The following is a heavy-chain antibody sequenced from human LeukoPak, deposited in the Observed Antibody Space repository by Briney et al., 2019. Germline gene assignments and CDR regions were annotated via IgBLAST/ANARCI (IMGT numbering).Heavy chain of an antibody. Sequence: GGSLRLSCAASGFTFSSYWMHWVRQAPGKGLVWVSRISTDGSTTTYADSVKGRFTISRDNAKKTLYLQMNSLRAEDTAVYYCSGRGIGARPFDYWGQGTLVTVSS. V-gene: IGHV3-74*01. CDR3: SGRGIGARPFDY. CDR1: GFTFSSYW. D-gene: IGHD6-6*01. CDR2: ISTDGSTT. J-gene: IGHJ4*02.